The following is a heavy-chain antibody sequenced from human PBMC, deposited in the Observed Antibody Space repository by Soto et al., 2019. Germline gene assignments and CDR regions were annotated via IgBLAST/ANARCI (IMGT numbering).Heavy chain of an antibody. CDR3: ARDERSGYNPIDY. V-gene: IGHV4-39*07. J-gene: IGHJ4*02. Sequence: QLQLQESGPGLVKPSETLSLTCIVSGGSISTSNYYWGWVRQPPGKGLEWIGVAYYTGSTYYNPSLKRRVAISVHTSTNQFSLKLTSVTAADTAVYYCARDERSGYNPIDYWGQGTLVTVSS. D-gene: IGHD5-12*01. CDR2: AYYTGST. CDR1: GGSISTSNYY.